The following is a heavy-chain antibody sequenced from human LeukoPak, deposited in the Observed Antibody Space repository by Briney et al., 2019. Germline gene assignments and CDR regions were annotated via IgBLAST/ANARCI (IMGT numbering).Heavy chain of an antibody. CDR1: GFTFSSYG. V-gene: IGHV3-23*01. CDR3: AKVGGITIYSFGPDY. D-gene: IGHD3-9*01. CDR2: ISGSGGST. Sequence: GRSLRLSCAASGFTFSSYGMHWVRQAPGKGLEWVSGISGSGGSTYYADSVQGRFTISRDNYKNTLYLQMNSLRAEDTAVYYCAKVGGITIYSFGPDYWGQGTLVTVSS. J-gene: IGHJ4*02.